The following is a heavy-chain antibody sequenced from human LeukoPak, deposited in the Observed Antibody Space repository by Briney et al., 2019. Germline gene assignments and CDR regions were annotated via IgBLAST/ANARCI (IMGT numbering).Heavy chain of an antibody. CDR2: INPNSGAT. V-gene: IGHV1-2*02. Sequence: ASVKLSCKASGYTFTGYYIHWVRQAPGQGLEWMGWINPNSGATHYAQKFQGRVTMTKDTSITTAYMVLNSLISDDTAVYYCARVQYQLLFEGNWFDPWGQGTLVTVSS. CDR3: ARVQYQLLFEGNWFDP. D-gene: IGHD2-2*01. CDR1: GYTFTGYY. J-gene: IGHJ5*02.